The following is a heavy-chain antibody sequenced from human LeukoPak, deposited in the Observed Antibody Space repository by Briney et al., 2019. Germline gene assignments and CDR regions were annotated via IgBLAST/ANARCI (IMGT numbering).Heavy chain of an antibody. Sequence: PGGSQRLSCAASGFTFSSQWMSWVRQAPGKGLEWVANINQGGTEKYYVDSVKGRFTISRDNAENSLYLQMNSLRAEDTAVYYCARAKPKNMVRGLIMRRESRYYFDYWGQGTLVTVSS. D-gene: IGHD3-10*01. V-gene: IGHV3-7*03. CDR1: GFTFSSQW. J-gene: IGHJ4*02. CDR3: ARAKPKNMVRGLIMRRESRYYFDY. CDR2: INQGGTEK.